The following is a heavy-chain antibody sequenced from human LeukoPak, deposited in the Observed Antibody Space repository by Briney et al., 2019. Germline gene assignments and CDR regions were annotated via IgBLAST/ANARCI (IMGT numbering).Heavy chain of an antibody. V-gene: IGHV4-61*01. D-gene: IGHD6-6*01. Sequence: PSETLSLTCTVSGGSISSSSYYGSWIRQPPGKGLEWIGYIYYSGSTNYNPSLKSRVTISVDTSKNQFSLKLSSVTAADTAVYYCARGVAARPDYWGQGTLVTVSS. J-gene: IGHJ4*02. CDR2: IYYSGST. CDR1: GGSISSSSYY. CDR3: ARGVAARPDY.